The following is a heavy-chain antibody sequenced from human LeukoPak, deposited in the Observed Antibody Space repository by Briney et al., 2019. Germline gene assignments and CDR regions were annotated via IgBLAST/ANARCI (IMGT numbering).Heavy chain of an antibody. V-gene: IGHV3-23*01. CDR3: ANLYSSGWYRPIYYYYYGMDV. CDR1: GFTFSSYA. Sequence: GGSLRLSCAASGFTFSSYAMSWVRQAPGKGLEWVSAISGSGGSTYYADSVKGRFTISRDNSKNTLYLQMNSLRAEDTAVYYCANLYSSGWYRPIYYYYYGMDVWGQGTTVTVS. CDR2: ISGSGGST. J-gene: IGHJ6*02. D-gene: IGHD6-19*01.